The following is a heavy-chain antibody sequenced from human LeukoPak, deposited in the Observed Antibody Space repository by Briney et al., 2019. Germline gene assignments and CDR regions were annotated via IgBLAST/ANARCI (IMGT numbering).Heavy chain of an antibody. Sequence: VASVKVSCKASGYTFTSYGISWVRQAPGQGLEWMGWISAYNGNTNYAQKLQGRVTMTTDTSTSTAYMELRSLRSDDTAVYYCARGGDYYDSSGYYLSHFDYWGQGTLVTVSS. CDR2: ISAYNGNT. CDR1: GYTFTSYG. V-gene: IGHV1-18*01. CDR3: ARGGDYYDSSGYYLSHFDY. D-gene: IGHD3-22*01. J-gene: IGHJ4*02.